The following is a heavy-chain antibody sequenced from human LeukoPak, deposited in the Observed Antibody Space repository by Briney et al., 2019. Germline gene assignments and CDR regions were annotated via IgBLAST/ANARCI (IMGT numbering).Heavy chain of an antibody. V-gene: IGHV1-18*01. CDR3: ARGRIEKGLRYFDWSTPFDY. CDR2: ISAYNGNT. CDR1: GYTFTSYG. J-gene: IGHJ4*02. Sequence: ASVKVSCKASGYTFTSYGISWVRQAPGQGLEWMGWISAYNGNTNYAQKLQGRVTMTTDTSTSTAYMELRSLRSDDTAVYYCARGRIEKGLRYFDWSTPFDYWGQGTLVTVSS. D-gene: IGHD3-9*01.